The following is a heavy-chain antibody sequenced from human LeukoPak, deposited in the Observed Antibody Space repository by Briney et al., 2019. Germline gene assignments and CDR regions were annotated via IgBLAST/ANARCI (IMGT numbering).Heavy chain of an antibody. D-gene: IGHD3-22*01. CDR1: GGSISRSSYY. V-gene: IGHV4-39*01. CDR2: IYYSGST. CDR3: ARRNYYDSRGYYYEDY. Sequence: SETLSLTCTVSGGSISRSSYYWGWIRQPPGKGLEWIGSIYYSGSTYYNPSLKSRVTISVDTSKNQFSLKLSSVTAADTAVYYCARRNYYDSRGYYYEDYWGQGTLVTVSS. J-gene: IGHJ4*02.